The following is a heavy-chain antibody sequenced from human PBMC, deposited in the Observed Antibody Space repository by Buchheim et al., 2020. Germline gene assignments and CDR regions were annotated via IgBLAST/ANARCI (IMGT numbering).Heavy chain of an antibody. J-gene: IGHJ3*02. CDR3: ARDGKRGYDFWSGYSRLGAFDI. CDR1: GFTFSSYG. Sequence: QVQLVESGGGVVQPGRSLRLSCAASGFTFSSYGMHWVRQAPGKGLEWVAVIWYDGSNKYYADSVKGRFTISRDNSKNTLYLQMNSLRAEDTAVYYCARDGKRGYDFWSGYSRLGAFDIWGQGT. CDR2: IWYDGSNK. V-gene: IGHV3-33*01. D-gene: IGHD3-3*01.